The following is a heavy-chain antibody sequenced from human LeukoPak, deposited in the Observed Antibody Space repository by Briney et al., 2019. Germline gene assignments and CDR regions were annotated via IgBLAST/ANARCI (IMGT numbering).Heavy chain of an antibody. CDR3: ARGLWFGDENPPYFDY. V-gene: IGHV4-59*12. J-gene: IGHJ4*02. Sequence: SETLSLTCTVSGGSISSYYWSWIRQLPGKGLEWIGYIYYSGSTNYNPSLKSRVTISVDTSKNQFSLKLSSVTAADTAVYYCARGLWFGDENPPYFDYWGQGTLVTVSS. D-gene: IGHD3-10*01. CDR2: IYYSGST. CDR1: GGSISSYY.